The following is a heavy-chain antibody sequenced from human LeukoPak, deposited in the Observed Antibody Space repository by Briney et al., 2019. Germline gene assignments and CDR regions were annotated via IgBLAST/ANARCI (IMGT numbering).Heavy chain of an antibody. D-gene: IGHD6-13*01. J-gene: IGHJ4*02. Sequence: GGSLRLSCAASGFTFSGSGMHWVRQASGKGLEWVGRIRSKANSYATAYAASVRGRFTISRDDSKNTAYLQMNSLKTEDTAVYYCTSLDSSSHGNDYWGQGTLVTVSS. CDR1: GFTFSGSG. V-gene: IGHV3-73*01. CDR2: IRSKANSYAT. CDR3: TSLDSSSHGNDY.